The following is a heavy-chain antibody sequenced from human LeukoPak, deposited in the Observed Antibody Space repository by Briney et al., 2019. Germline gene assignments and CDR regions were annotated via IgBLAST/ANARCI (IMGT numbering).Heavy chain of an antibody. D-gene: IGHD2-15*01. Sequence: SETLSLTCTVSSGSIRSSSYWWAWIRQPPGKGPVWVGSVYFSGHTYYNPSLKSRVTISLDMSENEFSLKLNSVSAADTATYFCARESREVDHWYSDIWGRGTRVTVSS. CDR1: SGSIRSSSYW. CDR3: ARESREVDHWYSDI. J-gene: IGHJ2*01. CDR2: VYFSGHT. V-gene: IGHV4-39*07.